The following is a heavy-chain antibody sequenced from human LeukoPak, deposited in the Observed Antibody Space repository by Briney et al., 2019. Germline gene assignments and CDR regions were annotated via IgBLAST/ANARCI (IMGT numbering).Heavy chain of an antibody. D-gene: IGHD4-23*01. V-gene: IGHV4-39*07. CDR3: AREGAATVVTPRDAFDI. CDR1: GGSISSSSYY. CDR2: IYYSGST. J-gene: IGHJ3*02. Sequence: SETLSLTCTVSGGSISSSSYYWGWIRQPPGKGLEWIGSIYYSGSTYYNPSLKSRVTISVDTSKNLFSLKLSSVTAADTAVYYCAREGAATVVTPRDAFDIWGQGTMVTVSS.